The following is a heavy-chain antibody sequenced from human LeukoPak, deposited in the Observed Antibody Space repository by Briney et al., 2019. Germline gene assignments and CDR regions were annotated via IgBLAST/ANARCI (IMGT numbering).Heavy chain of an antibody. CDR3: VRDRDFYVFDL. V-gene: IGHV3-7*01. CDR1: GFTFTNYW. Sequence: GGSLRLSCAASGFTFTNYWMTSVRQAPGKGLERVANIMKDRGDKQYVDSVSGRFTISRDNGKNSVYLQMNGLRAEDTAVYYCVRDRDFYVFDLWGQGTLVTVS. J-gene: IGHJ4*02. D-gene: IGHD3-10*02. CDR2: IMKDRGDK.